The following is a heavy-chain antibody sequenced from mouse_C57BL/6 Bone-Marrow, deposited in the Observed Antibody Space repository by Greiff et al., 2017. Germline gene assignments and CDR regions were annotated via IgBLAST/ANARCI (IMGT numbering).Heavy chain of an antibody. D-gene: IGHD1-1*01. V-gene: IGHV1-69*01. CDR3: ARPTTVVNYFDY. CDR2: IDPSDSYT. CDR1: GYTFTSYW. J-gene: IGHJ2*01. Sequence: QVQLQQPGAELVMPGASVKLSCKASGYTFTSYWIHWVKQRPGQGLEWIGEIDPSDSYTNYNQKFKGKSTLTVDKSSSTAYMQLSSLTSEDSAVYYCARPTTVVNYFDYWGQGTTLTVSS.